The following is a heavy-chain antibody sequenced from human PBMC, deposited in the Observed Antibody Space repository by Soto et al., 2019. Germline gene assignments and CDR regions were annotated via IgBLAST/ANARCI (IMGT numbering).Heavy chain of an antibody. J-gene: IGHJ3*02. Sequence: ASVRVSCQGSGYTFTGYYVHWVRQAPGQGLEWMGWINPNSGGTNYAQKFQGWVTMTRDTSISTAYMELSRLRSDDTAVYYCARGQREAAFDIWGQGTMVTVSS. CDR2: INPNSGGT. CDR1: GYTFTGYY. V-gene: IGHV1-2*04. CDR3: ARGQREAAFDI. D-gene: IGHD1-26*01.